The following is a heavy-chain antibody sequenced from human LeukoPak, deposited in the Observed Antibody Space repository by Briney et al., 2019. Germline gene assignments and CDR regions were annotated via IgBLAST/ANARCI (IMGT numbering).Heavy chain of an antibody. CDR3: ARNGRVRRVVKDLFEY. D-gene: IGHD3-10*01. J-gene: IGHJ4*02. V-gene: IGHV1-18*01. CDR2: VSPYNGNT. Sequence: ASVRVSCKTSGYTFTDYDITWVRQAPGHGLEWMGRVSPYNGNTYYSQRFQDRVIITKDTSTGTAYMDLRDLRTDDTAMYYCARNGRVRRVVKDLFEYWGQGTLVAVSS. CDR1: GYTFTDYD.